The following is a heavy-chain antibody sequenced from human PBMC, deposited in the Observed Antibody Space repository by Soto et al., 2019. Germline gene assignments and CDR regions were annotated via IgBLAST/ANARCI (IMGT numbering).Heavy chain of an antibody. J-gene: IGHJ3*02. V-gene: IGHV3-53*01. CDR1: GFTVGRNY. CDR3: GREAAVGTADDIDI. D-gene: IGHD5-18*01. Sequence: GGSLRLSCAASGFTVGRNYMSWVRQAPGKGLEWVSVIYTSGSTYYADSVKGRFTVSRDSSKNTLYLQMNTLRPEDTAVYYCGREAAVGTADDIDIWGQGTMVTVS. CDR2: IYTSGST.